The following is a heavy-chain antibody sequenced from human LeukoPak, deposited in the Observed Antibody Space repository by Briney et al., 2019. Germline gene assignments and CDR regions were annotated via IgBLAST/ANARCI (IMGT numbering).Heavy chain of an antibody. D-gene: IGHD5-18*01. Sequence: ASVKVSCKASGYTCTTYYIHWVRQAPGQGLEWMGIIIPSGGSTSYAQKFQGRVTMTRDTSTSTVYMELSSLRSEDTAVYYCARDGYTYGFDYWGQGTLATVSS. V-gene: IGHV1-46*01. CDR2: IIPSGGST. CDR3: ARDGYTYGFDY. J-gene: IGHJ4*02. CDR1: GYTCTTYY.